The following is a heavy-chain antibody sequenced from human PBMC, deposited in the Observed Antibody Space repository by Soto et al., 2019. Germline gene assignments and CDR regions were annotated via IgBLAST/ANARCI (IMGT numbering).Heavy chain of an antibody. CDR3: ARDYPPDYYDSSGYYFGGWFDL. Sequence: ASVKVSCKASGYTFTGYYMHWVRQAPGQGLEWMGWINPNSGGTNYAQKFQGRITMTRDTSISTAYMELSRLRFDDTAVYYCARDYPPDYYDSSGYYFGGWFDLWGQGTLVTVSS. D-gene: IGHD3-22*01. CDR1: GYTFTGYY. V-gene: IGHV1-2*02. CDR2: INPNSGGT. J-gene: IGHJ5*02.